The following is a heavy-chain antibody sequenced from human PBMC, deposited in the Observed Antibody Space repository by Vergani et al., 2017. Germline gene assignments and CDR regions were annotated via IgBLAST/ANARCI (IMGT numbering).Heavy chain of an antibody. CDR3: AKDTPNYYGSGSXETD. Sequence: EVQLLESGGGLVQPGGSLRLSCAASGFTFSSYAMSWVRQAPGKGLEWVSAISGSGGSTYYADSVKGRFTISRDNSKNTLYLQMNSLRAEDTAVYYCAKDTPNYYGSGSXETDWGQGTLVTVSS. D-gene: IGHD3-10*01. CDR2: ISGSGGST. J-gene: IGHJ4*02. CDR1: GFTFSSYA. V-gene: IGHV3-23*01.